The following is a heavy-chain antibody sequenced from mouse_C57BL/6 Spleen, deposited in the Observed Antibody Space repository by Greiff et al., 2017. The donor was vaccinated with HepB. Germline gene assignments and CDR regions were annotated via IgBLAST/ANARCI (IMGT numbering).Heavy chain of an antibody. J-gene: IGHJ4*01. CDR2: IYPGDGDT. Sequence: QVQLKESGPELVKPGASVKISCKASGYAFSSSWMNWVKQRPGKGLEGIGRIYPGDGDTNYNGKLKGKAKLTADKSSSKAYMQLSSLTSEDSAVYFCARGDYGSSYAMDYWGQGTSVTVSS. CDR3: ARGDYGSSYAMDY. D-gene: IGHD1-1*01. CDR1: GYAFSSSW. V-gene: IGHV1-82*01.